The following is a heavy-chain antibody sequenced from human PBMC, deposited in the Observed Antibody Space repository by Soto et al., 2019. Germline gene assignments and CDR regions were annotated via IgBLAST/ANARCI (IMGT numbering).Heavy chain of an antibody. J-gene: IGHJ4*02. CDR3: AKAQRITMTVPLDY. CDR1: GFTFSSNA. Sequence: GGPLRLSSAASGFTFSSNAMRCVRQAPGKGLEWVSAISGSGGSTYYADSVKGRFTISRDNSKNTLYLQMNSLRAEDTAVYYCAKAQRITMTVPLDYWGQGTLVTLSS. D-gene: IGHD3-22*01. CDR2: ISGSGGST. V-gene: IGHV3-23*01.